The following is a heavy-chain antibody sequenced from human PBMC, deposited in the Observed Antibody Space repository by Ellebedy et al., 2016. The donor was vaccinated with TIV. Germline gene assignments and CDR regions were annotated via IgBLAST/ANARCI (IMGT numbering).Heavy chain of an antibody. Sequence: GESLKIPCAASGFTFNSHAMSWVRQAPGKGLEWVSTISNTGSRKYYADSVEGRFIISRDNSKQTLYLQMNSLRAGDTAVYYCAKGRGGGSDSSAPRYYFDYWGLGTLVTVSS. CDR1: GFTFNSHA. CDR2: ISNTGSRK. J-gene: IGHJ4*02. CDR3: AKGRGGGSDSSAPRYYFDY. V-gene: IGHV3-23*01. D-gene: IGHD3-22*01.